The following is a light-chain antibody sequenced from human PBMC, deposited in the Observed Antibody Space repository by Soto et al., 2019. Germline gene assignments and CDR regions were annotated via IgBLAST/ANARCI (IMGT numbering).Light chain of an antibody. CDR3: QQYGGSSWT. J-gene: IGKJ1*01. CDR2: STS. V-gene: IGKV3-20*01. CDR1: QSISISY. Sequence: EIVLTQSPGTLSLSPGESATLSCRASQSISISYLAWYQQKPGQAPRLLIYSTSTRATGIPDRFSGSGSGTDFTLTISILEPGDFAVYYCQQYGGSSWTVDQGTKVDIK.